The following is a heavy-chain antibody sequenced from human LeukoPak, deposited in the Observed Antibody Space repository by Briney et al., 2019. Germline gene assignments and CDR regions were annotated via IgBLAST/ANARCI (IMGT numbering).Heavy chain of an antibody. Sequence: ASVKVSCKASGGTFSSYAIGWVRQAPGQGLEWMGRIIPILGIANYAQKFQGRVTITADKSTSTAYMELSSLRSEDTAVYYCARVPPSNYYDSNRRYFDLWGRGTLVTVSS. D-gene: IGHD3-22*01. V-gene: IGHV1-69*04. CDR1: GGTFSSYA. CDR2: IIPILGIA. CDR3: ARVPPSNYYDSNRRYFDL. J-gene: IGHJ2*01.